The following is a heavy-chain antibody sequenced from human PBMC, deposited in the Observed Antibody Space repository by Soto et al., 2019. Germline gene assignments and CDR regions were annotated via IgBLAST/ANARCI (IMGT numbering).Heavy chain of an antibody. J-gene: IGHJ2*01. CDR3: ASEGRGATITWYFDL. CDR1: GGTFSSYT. CDR2: IIPILGIA. V-gene: IGHV1-69*02. Sequence: QVQLVQSGAEVKKPGSSVKVSCKASGGTFSSYTISWVRQAPGQGLEWMGRIIPILGIANYAQKFQGRVTITADKSTSTAYMELSSMRSEDTAVYYCASEGRGATITWYFDLWGRGTLVTVSS. D-gene: IGHD5-12*01.